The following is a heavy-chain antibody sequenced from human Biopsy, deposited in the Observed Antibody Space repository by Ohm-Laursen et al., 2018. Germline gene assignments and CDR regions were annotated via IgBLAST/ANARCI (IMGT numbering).Heavy chain of an antibody. CDR1: GGTISNLY. CDR2: IYYTGST. J-gene: IGHJ2*01. V-gene: IGHV4-59*08. CDR3: ARHAPPYSGSYWRYFDH. Sequence: TLSFTCNVFGGTISNLYWRWIRQPPGKGLEWIGYIYYTGSTNYNPSLKSRVTISVNTSRNHPSLRLNSVTAADTAVYYCARHAPPYSGSYWRYFDHWGRGTLVTVSS. D-gene: IGHD1-26*01.